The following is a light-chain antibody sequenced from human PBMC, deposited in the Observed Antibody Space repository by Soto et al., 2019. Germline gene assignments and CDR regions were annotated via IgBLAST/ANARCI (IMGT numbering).Light chain of an antibody. V-gene: IGLV8-61*01. Sequence: QTVVTQEPSFSVSPGGTVTFTCGLSSGSVSTNYYPRWYQQTPGQAPRTLIYNTNSRSSGVPDRFSGSILGNKAALTITWAQADDESYYYCVLYMGLGISVFGGGTKVTVL. CDR3: VLYMGLGISV. CDR1: SGSVSTNYY. J-gene: IGLJ2*01. CDR2: NTN.